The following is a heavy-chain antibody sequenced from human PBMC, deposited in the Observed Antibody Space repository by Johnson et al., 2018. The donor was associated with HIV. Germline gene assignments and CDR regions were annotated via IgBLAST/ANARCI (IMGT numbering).Heavy chain of an antibody. CDR2: ISWDGGST. V-gene: IGHV3-43D*03. D-gene: IGHD1-1*01. CDR3: ARVPLDDWHSDAFDI. J-gene: IGHJ3*02. Sequence: VQLVESGGVVVQPGGSLRLSCAASGFTFDDYAMHWVRQAPGKGLEWVSLISWDGGSTYYADSVKGRFTISRDNSKNSLYLQMNSLRAEDTALYYCARVPLDDWHSDAFDIWGQGTMVTVSS. CDR1: GFTFDDYA.